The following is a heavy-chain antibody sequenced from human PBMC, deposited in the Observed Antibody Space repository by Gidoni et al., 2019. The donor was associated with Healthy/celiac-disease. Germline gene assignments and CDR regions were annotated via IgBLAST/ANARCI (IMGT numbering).Heavy chain of an antibody. CDR3: ASQVSPINLGYYFDY. CDR1: GGSMSRGGYS. V-gene: IGHV4-31*03. CDR2: IYYSGST. Sequence: QVELQESGPGLVWPYQTVSLPCTGSGGSMSRGGYSWSWIRQHPGKGLEWIGYIYYSGSTYYNPSLKSRVTISVDTSNNQFSLKLSSVTAAYTAVYYCASQVSPINLGYYFDYWGQATLVTVSS. D-gene: IGHD1-26*01. J-gene: IGHJ4*02.